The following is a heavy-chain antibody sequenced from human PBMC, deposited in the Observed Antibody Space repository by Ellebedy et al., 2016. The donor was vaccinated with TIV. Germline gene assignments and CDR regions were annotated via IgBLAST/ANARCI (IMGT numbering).Heavy chain of an antibody. D-gene: IGHD1-26*01. Sequence: PGGSLRLSCAASGFPFRTFDMTLVRQAPGKGLEWVSGIRGSGGDTYYSDSVRGRFTISKDSSKDTLYLQMNSLRADDTALYYCVKGNWEDYWGQGTLVTVSS. J-gene: IGHJ4*02. CDR2: IRGSGGDT. CDR1: GFPFRTFD. CDR3: VKGNWEDY. V-gene: IGHV3-23*01.